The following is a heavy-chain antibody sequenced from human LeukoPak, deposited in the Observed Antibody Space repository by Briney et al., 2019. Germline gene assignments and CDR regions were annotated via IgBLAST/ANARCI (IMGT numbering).Heavy chain of an antibody. V-gene: IGHV1-2*02. J-gene: IGHJ4*02. D-gene: IGHD2-21*02. Sequence: GASVKVSCKASGYTFTSYDINWVRQATGQGLEWMGWINPNSGGTNYAQKFQGRVAMTRDTSISTAYMELSRLRSDDTAVYYCASGLWVTAIEEGPIGNNDFWGQGTLVTVSS. CDR3: ASGLWVTAIEEGPIGNNDF. CDR2: INPNSGGT. CDR1: GYTFTSYD.